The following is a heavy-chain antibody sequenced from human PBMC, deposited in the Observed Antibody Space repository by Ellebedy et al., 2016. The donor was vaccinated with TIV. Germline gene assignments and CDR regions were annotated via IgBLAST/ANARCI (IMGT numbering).Heavy chain of an antibody. Sequence: GESLKISCAASGFTFSNYAMYWVRQAPGKGLEWVAVISYDGSNKYYADPVKGRFTISRDDSKNTLYLQMNSLRAEDTAVYYCVRDLQWLVFDYWGQGTLVTVSS. CDR2: ISYDGSNK. J-gene: IGHJ4*02. V-gene: IGHV3-30*04. CDR3: VRDLQWLVFDY. CDR1: GFTFSNYA. D-gene: IGHD6-19*01.